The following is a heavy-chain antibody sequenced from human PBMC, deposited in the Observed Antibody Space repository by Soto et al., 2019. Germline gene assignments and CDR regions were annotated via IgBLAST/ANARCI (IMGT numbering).Heavy chain of an antibody. CDR3: AREPFWSSHLPLDAFDV. CDR1: GFSVNSDY. V-gene: IGHV3-53*01. CDR2: IYLDGST. Sequence: EVQLVESGGGLVQPGKSLRLSCAASGFSVNSDYMTWVRQAPGKGLEWVSVIYLDGSTFYSDSVKGRFTISKDSSKNTVFLQMNNLRTEDTAMYFCAREPFWSSHLPLDAFDVWGQGTMVTVSS. D-gene: IGHD3-3*01. J-gene: IGHJ3*01.